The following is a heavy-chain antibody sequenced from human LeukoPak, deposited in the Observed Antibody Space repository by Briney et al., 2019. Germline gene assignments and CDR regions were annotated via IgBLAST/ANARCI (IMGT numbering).Heavy chain of an antibody. V-gene: IGHV3-30*04. CDR2: ISYDGSNK. CDR3: ARSLYGSGSYSFDY. CDR1: GFTFSSYA. Sequence: GGSLRLSCAASGFTFSSYAIHWVRQAPGKGLEWVAVISYDGSNKYYADSVKGRFTISRDNAKNSLYLQMNSLRAEDTAVYYCARSLYGSGSYSFDYWGQGILVTVSS. J-gene: IGHJ4*02. D-gene: IGHD3-10*01.